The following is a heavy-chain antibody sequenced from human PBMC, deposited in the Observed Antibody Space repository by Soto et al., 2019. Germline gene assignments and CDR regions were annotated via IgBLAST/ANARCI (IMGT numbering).Heavy chain of an antibody. D-gene: IGHD3-22*01. J-gene: IGHJ4*02. CDR3: AKARNYDSSGSYFDY. CDR2: ISGSGGST. Sequence: GGSLRLSCAASGLTFSSYAMSWVRQAPGKGLEWVSAISGSGGSTYYADSVKGRFTISRDNSKNTLYLQMNSLRAEDTAVYYCAKARNYDSSGSYFDYWGQGTLVTVSS. V-gene: IGHV3-23*01. CDR1: GLTFSSYA.